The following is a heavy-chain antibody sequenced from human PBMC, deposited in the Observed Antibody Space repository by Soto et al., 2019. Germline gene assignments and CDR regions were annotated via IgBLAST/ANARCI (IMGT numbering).Heavy chain of an antibody. D-gene: IGHD2-21*02. CDR3: ARGHQYGGNSDAFET. CDR1: GLTFSGST. J-gene: IGHJ3*02. Sequence: QVQLVQSGAEVKKPGSSVRVSCKASGLTFSGSTLTWLRQAPGQGPEWMGGIIPFFGSVDYAPKFQDRVTXXADKSTFTTYMELRSLRFDDTAVYYCARGHQYGGNSDAFETWGQGTVVTV. V-gene: IGHV1-69*14. CDR2: IIPFFGSV.